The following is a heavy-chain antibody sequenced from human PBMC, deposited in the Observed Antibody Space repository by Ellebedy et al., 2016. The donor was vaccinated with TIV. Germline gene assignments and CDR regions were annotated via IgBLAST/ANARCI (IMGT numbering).Heavy chain of an antibody. J-gene: IGHJ4*02. CDR2: INPGERT. Sequence: SETLSLTCAVYGGSFSGCYWTWIRQPPGKGLEWIGEINPGERTNYNPSLKSRVTVSADTSKNYFSLTLASVTAADTAMYYCASVGYYRDTPAYYRNEGFDFWGQGTLVTVSS. V-gene: IGHV4-34*01. CDR1: GGSFSGCY. D-gene: IGHD3-9*01. CDR3: ASVGYYRDTPAYYRNEGFDF.